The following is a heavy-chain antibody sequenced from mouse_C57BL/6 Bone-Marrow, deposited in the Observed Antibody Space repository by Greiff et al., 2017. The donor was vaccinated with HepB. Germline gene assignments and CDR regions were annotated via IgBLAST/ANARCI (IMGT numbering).Heavy chain of an antibody. D-gene: IGHD4-1*01. J-gene: IGHJ1*03. V-gene: IGHV1-59*01. CDR2: IDPSDSYT. Sequence: VKLQQPGAELVRPGTSVKLSCKASGYTFTSYWMHWVKQRPGQGLEWIGVIDPSDSYTNYNQKFKGKATLTVDTSSSTAYMQLSSLTSEDSAVYYCARTGTIWYFDVWGTGTTVTVSS. CDR3: ARTGTIWYFDV. CDR1: GYTFTSYW.